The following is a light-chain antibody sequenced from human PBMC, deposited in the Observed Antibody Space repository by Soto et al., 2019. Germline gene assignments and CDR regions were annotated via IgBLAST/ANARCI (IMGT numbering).Light chain of an antibody. CDR1: SSNIGSNY. J-gene: IGLJ1*01. V-gene: IGLV1-47*02. Sequence: QSVLTQPPSASGTPGQRVTISGSGSSSNIGSNYVYWYQQLPGTAPKLLIYSNNQWPSGVPDRFSGSKSGTSASLAISGLRSEDEADYYCAAWDDSLSGYVFGTGTKVTVL. CDR3: AAWDDSLSGYV. CDR2: SNN.